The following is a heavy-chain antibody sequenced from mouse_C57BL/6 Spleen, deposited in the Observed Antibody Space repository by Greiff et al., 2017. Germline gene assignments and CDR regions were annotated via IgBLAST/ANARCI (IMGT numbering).Heavy chain of an antibody. CDR2: IYPGSGST. V-gene: IGHV1-55*01. J-gene: IGHJ1*03. CDR1: GYTFTSYW. D-gene: IGHD1-1*01. Sequence: QVQLQQPGAELVKPGASVKMSCKASGYTFTSYWITWVKQRPGQGLEWIGDIYPGSGSTYYNEKFKSKATLTVEKSSSTAYMQLSILTSEDSSVYYCARSITTVVATDWYFDVWGTGTTVTVSS. CDR3: ARSITTVVATDWYFDV.